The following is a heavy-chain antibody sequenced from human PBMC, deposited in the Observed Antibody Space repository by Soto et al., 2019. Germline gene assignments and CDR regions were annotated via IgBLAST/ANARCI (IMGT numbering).Heavy chain of an antibody. V-gene: IGHV4-34*01. CDR1: GGSFSGYY. J-gene: IGHJ6*02. CDR3: ARGYSSSWYYYYGMDV. Sequence: QVQLQQWGAGLLKPSETLSLTCAVYGGSFSGYYWSWIRQPPGKGLEWIGEIKHSESTNYNPSLKSRVTISVDTSKNQFSLKLSSVTAADTAVYYCARGYSSSWYYYYGMDVWGQGTTVTVSS. CDR2: IKHSEST. D-gene: IGHD6-13*01.